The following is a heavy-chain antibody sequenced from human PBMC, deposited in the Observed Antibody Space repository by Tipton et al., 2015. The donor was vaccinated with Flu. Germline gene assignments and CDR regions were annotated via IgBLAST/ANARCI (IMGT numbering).Heavy chain of an antibody. V-gene: IGHV4-31*03. CDR1: GGSISSGGEY. CDR3: ARDQGFGGGMTYDYFAIDV. Sequence: TLSLTCSVSGGSISSGGEYWTWIRQHPGKGLEWIASIYYSGGTYYNPSLESRVTMSVDTSKNQFSVSLTSVTAADTAVYYCARDQGFGGGMTYDYFAIDVWGQGP. CDR2: IYYSGGT. J-gene: IGHJ6*02. D-gene: IGHD3-10*01.